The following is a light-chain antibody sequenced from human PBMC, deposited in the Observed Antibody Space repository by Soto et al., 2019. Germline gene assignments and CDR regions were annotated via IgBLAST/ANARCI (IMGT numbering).Light chain of an antibody. Sequence: DIQMTQSPSSLSASVGDRVTITCQASQDTSNYLNWYQQKPGKAPKLLIYDASNLETGVPSRFSGSSSGTDFTFPISSLQPQDIATYYCQQYDNLPPFTFGPGTKVDIK. CDR2: DAS. CDR3: QQYDNLPPFT. V-gene: IGKV1-33*01. J-gene: IGKJ3*01. CDR1: QDTSNY.